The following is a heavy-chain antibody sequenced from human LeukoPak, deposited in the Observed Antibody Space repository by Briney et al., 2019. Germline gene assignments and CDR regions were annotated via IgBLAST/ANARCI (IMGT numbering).Heavy chain of an antibody. CDR2: IYTSGST. V-gene: IGHV4-61*02. CDR1: GGSISSGSYY. CDR3: ARVHDSSGYGMYYFDY. D-gene: IGHD3-22*01. Sequence: SETLSLTCTVSGGSISSGSYYWSWIRQPAGKGLEWIGRIYTSGSTNYNPSLKSRVTISVDTSKNQFSLKLSSVTAADTAVYYCARVHDSSGYGMYYFDYWGQGTLVTVSS. J-gene: IGHJ4*02.